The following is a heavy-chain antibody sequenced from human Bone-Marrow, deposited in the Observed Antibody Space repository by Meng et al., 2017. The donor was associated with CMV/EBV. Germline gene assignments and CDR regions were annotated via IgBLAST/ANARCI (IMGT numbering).Heavy chain of an antibody. CDR1: GFIFSSYD. CDR2: LRHDGSNK. V-gene: IGHV3-30*02. Sequence: GESLKISCAASGFIFSSYDMHWVRQAPGKGLEWVAYLRHDGSNKDYADSVKGRITISRDISTNTLYLQMNSLRVEDTAVYYCAREAYEYGYYGMDVWGQGTTVTVSS. J-gene: IGHJ6*02. CDR3: AREAYEYGYYGMDV. D-gene: IGHD5-12*01.